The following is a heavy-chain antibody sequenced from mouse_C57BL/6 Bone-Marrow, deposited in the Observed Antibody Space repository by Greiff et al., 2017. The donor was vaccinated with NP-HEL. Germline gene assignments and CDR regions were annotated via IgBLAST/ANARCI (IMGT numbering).Heavy chain of an antibody. D-gene: IGHD2-3*01. CDR3: TIDGYYFDY. Sequence: EVQRVESGAELVRPGASVKLSCTASGFNIKDDYMHWVKQRPEQGLEWIGWIDPENGDTEYASKFQGKATITADTSSNTAYLQLSSLTSEDTAVYYCTIDGYYFDYWGQGTTLTVSS. CDR2: IDPENGDT. CDR1: GFNIKDDY. J-gene: IGHJ2*01. V-gene: IGHV14-4*01.